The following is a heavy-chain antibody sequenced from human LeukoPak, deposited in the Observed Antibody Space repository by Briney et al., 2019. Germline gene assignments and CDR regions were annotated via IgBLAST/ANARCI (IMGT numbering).Heavy chain of an antibody. Sequence: GGSLRLSCVASGFTFSSYWMHWVRQDPRKGLVWVSRINGDGRNINYADSVRGRFTIPRDNAKNTLYLQMNTLRVEDTAVYYCTRDLMDYDVSTGLHHYYMDVWGQGTTVTVSS. CDR3: TRDLMDYDVSTGLHHYYMDV. CDR2: INGDGRNI. CDR1: GFTFSSYW. V-gene: IGHV3-74*01. D-gene: IGHD3-9*01. J-gene: IGHJ6*02.